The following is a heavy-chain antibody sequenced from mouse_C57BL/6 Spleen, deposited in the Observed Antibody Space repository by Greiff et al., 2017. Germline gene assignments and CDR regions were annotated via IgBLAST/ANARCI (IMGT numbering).Heavy chain of an antibody. Sequence: VQLVESGAELVKPGASVKISCKASGYAFSSYWMNWVKQRPGKGLEWIGQIYPGDGDTNYNGKFKGKATLTADKSSSTAYMQLSSLTSEDSAVYFCARCLLDCGSSGVFFDYWGQGTTLTVSS. V-gene: IGHV1-80*01. J-gene: IGHJ2*01. CDR2: IYPGDGDT. CDR3: ARCLLDCGSSGVFFDY. CDR1: GYAFSSYW. D-gene: IGHD1-1*01.